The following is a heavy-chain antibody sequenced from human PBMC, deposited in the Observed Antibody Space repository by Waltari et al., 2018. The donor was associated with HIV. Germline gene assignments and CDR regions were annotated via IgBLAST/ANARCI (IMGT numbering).Heavy chain of an antibody. D-gene: IGHD1-1*01. CDR2: TYYRSMWLN. CDR3: ARGPNWNFWYFDL. V-gene: IGHV6-1*01. CDR1: GDSVSSNSVS. Sequence: QVQLHQSGPGLMKPSQTLSLTCDIPGDSVSSNSVSWTWIRQSPSRGLEWLGRTYYRSMWLNDYAVSVKSRITINPDTSKNQFSLHLSSVTPEDTAVYYCARGPNWNFWYFDLWGRGILVTVSS. J-gene: IGHJ2*01.